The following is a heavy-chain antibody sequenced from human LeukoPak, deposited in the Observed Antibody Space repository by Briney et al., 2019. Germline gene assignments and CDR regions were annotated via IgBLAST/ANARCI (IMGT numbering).Heavy chain of an antibody. CDR1: GGSFSGYY. V-gene: IGHV4-34*01. Sequence: SETLSLTCAVYGGSFSGYYWSWIRQPPGKGLEWIGEINHSGSTNYNPSLKSRVTISVDTSKNQFSLKLSSVTAADTAVYYCARGFRYGGNPDRWGQGTLVTVSS. D-gene: IGHD4-23*01. J-gene: IGHJ5*02. CDR3: ARGFRYGGNPDR. CDR2: INHSGST.